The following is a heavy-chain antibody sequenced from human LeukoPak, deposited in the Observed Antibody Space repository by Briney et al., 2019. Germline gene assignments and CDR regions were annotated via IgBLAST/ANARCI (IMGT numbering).Heavy chain of an antibody. CDR1: GYTFTGYY. Sequence: GASVKVSCKASGYTFTGYYMHWVRQAPGQGVEWMGWINPNSGGTNYTQKFEGRVTITRATSISTAYMELSRLRSDDTAVYYCAREGRYCSSTSCYPYYIGWGQGPLVAASS. CDR3: AREGRYCSSTSCYPYYIG. J-gene: IGHJ4*02. CDR2: INPNSGGT. V-gene: IGHV1-2*02. D-gene: IGHD2-2*01.